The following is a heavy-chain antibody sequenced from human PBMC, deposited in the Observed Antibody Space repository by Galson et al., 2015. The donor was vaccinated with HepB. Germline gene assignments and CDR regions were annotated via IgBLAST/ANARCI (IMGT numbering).Heavy chain of an antibody. CDR1: GFTFSSYS. V-gene: IGHV3-21*01. CDR2: ISSSSSYI. CDR3: ARGDCSSTSCYAGAYYFDY. J-gene: IGHJ4*02. D-gene: IGHD2-2*01. Sequence: SLRLSCAASGFTFSSYSMNWVRQAPGKGLEWVSSISSSSSYIYYADSVKGRFTISRDNAKNSLYLQMNSLRAEDTAVYYCARGDCSSTSCYAGAYYFDYWGQGTLVTVSS.